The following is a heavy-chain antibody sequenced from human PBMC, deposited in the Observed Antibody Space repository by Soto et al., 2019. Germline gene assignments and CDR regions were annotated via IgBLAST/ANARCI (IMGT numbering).Heavy chain of an antibody. V-gene: IGHV3-53*02. CDR3: ARAGPYGSGSYYRWFDY. CDR2: IYSGGST. D-gene: IGHD3-10*01. CDR1: GFTVSSNY. Sequence: VQLVETGGGLIQPGGSLRLSCAASGFTVSSNYMSWVRQAPGKGLEWVSVIYSGGSTYYADSVKGRFTISRDNSKNTLYLQMNSLRAEDTAVYYCARAGPYGSGSYYRWFDYWGQGTLVTVSS. J-gene: IGHJ4*02.